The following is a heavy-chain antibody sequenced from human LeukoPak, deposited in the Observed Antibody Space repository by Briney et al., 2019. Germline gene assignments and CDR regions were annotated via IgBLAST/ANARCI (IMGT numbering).Heavy chain of an antibody. J-gene: IGHJ5*02. CDR1: GDSVSGNDVS. Sequence: SQTLSLTCTTFGDSVSGNDVSWNWIRQSPSRGLEWLGRIYYRSKWYIDYSVSVKSRITINPDTSKNQVSLQLNSVTPEDTAVYYCARDSGGRRDPWGQGTLVTVSS. CDR3: ARDSGGRRDP. V-gene: IGHV6-1*01. CDR2: IYYRSKWYI. D-gene: IGHD3-16*01.